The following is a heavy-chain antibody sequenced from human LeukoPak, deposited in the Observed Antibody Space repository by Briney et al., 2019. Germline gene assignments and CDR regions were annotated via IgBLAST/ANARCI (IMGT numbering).Heavy chain of an antibody. CDR3: VKTNGYYSD. D-gene: IGHD3-22*01. Sequence: GGSLRLPCAASGFTFSSYGMNWVRQAPGKGLEWVSGISGSGGTTYYADSVKGRFTISRDNSKNSLSLQVSSLGAEDTAVYYCVKTNGYYSDWGQGTLVTVSS. J-gene: IGHJ4*02. V-gene: IGHV3-23*01. CDR1: GFTFSSYG. CDR2: ISGSGGTT.